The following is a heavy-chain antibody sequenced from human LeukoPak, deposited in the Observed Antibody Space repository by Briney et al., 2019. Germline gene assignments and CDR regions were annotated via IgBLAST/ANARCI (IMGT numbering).Heavy chain of an antibody. D-gene: IGHD2-2*01. V-gene: IGHV3-21*01. CDR2: ISSSSSYI. CDR1: GFTFSSYS. CDR3: ARGASLPDDSTNDAFDI. J-gene: IGHJ3*02. Sequence: PGGSLRLSCAASGFTFSSYSMNWVRQAPGKGLEWVSSISSSSSYIYYADSVKGRFTISRDNAKNSLYLQMNSLRAEDTAVYYCARGASLPDDSTNDAFDIWGQGTMVTVSS.